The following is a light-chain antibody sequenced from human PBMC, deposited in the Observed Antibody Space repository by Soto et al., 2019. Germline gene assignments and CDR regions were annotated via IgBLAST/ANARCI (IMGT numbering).Light chain of an antibody. CDR1: QGISSY. J-gene: IGKJ5*01. V-gene: IGKV1-8*01. CDR3: QLYYIYLIT. Sequence: AIRITQSPSSFSASTGDRVTITCRASQGISSYLAWYQQKPGKAPKLLIYAASTLQSGVPSRFSGSGSGTDFTLTISSLQSEDFATYYCQLYYIYLITFGQGTLLE. CDR2: AAS.